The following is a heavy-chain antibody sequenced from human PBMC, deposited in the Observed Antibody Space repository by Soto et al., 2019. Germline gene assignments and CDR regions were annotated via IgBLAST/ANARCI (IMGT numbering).Heavy chain of an antibody. CDR1: GYSIISGYY. D-gene: IGHD6-19*01. CDR2: IYHSGST. J-gene: IGHJ4*02. CDR3: AREGQWSTQS. V-gene: IGHV4-38-2*01. Sequence: SETLSLTCAVSGYSIISGYYWGWIRQPPGKGLEWIGSIYHSGSTYYNPSLKSRVTISVDTSKNQFSLKLSSVTAADTAVYYCAREGQWSTQSWGQGTLVTVSS.